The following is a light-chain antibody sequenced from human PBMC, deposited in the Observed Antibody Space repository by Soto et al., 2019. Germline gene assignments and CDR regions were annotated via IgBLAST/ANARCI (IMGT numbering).Light chain of an antibody. CDR1: SSDVGAYNY. J-gene: IGLJ7*01. CDR3: TSWTTSTTMK. Sequence: QSALTQSASVSGSPGQSITISCTGTSSDVGAYNYVSWYQQHPGKAPKLMIYDVNIRPSGVSNRFSGSKSGNTASLTISGLQAEDEADYYCTSWTTSTTMKFGGGTQLTVL. CDR2: DVN. V-gene: IGLV2-14*01.